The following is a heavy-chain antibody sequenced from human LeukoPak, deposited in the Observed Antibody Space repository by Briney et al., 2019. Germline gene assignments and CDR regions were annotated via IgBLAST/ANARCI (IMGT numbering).Heavy chain of an antibody. V-gene: IGHV1-2*02. D-gene: IGHD4-11*01. J-gene: IGHJ6*03. CDR1: GYTFTGYY. Sequence: GASVKVSCKASGYTFTGYYMHWVRQAPGQGLEWMGWINPNSGGTNYVQKFQGRVTMTRDTSISTAYMELSRLRSDDTAVYYCAVPDYSNYVGGDYYYYYMDVWGKGTTVTVSS. CDR2: INPNSGGT. CDR3: AVPDYSNYVGGDYYYYYMDV.